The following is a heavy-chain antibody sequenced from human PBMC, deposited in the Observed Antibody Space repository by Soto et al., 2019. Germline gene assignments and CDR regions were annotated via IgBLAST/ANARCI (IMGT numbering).Heavy chain of an antibody. Sequence: PSETLSLTFTVSGGSISSGGYYWGWIRQHPGKGLEWIGYIYYSGSTYYNPSLESRVTISVDTSKNQFSLKLSSVTAADTAVYYCARVKWSDYDDSSGPRWHGMDVWRKGHKVTVCS. CDR1: GGSISSGGYY. CDR2: IYYSGST. J-gene: IGHJ6*04. CDR3: ARVKWSDYDDSSGPRWHGMDV. V-gene: IGHV4-31*03. D-gene: IGHD3-22*01.